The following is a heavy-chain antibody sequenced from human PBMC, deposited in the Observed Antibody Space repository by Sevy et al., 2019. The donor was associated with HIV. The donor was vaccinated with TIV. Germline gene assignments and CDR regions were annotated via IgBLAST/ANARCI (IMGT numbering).Heavy chain of an antibody. V-gene: IGHV4-38-2*01. J-gene: IGHJ4*02. CDR3: ASHDWGREDY. CDR2: IHHSGST. Sequence: SETLSLTCVVSGYSISSSYWWDWFRRPPGKGLEWIGAIHHSGSTQYTPSLKSRVTVSADTSKNQFSLRLGSMTAADTAVYYCASHDWGREDYWGQGTLVTVSS. D-gene: IGHD7-27*01. CDR1: GYSISSSYW.